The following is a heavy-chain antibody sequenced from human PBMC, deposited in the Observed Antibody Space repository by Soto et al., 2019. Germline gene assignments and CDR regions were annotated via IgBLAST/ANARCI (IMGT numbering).Heavy chain of an antibody. J-gene: IGHJ4*02. CDR3: ARVLRFWSGYYTVYFDY. D-gene: IGHD3-3*01. Sequence: GGSLRLSCAASGFTFSSYSMNWVRQAPGKGLEWVSYISSSSSTIYYADSVKGRFTISRDNAKNSLYLQMNSLRAEDTAVYYCARVLRFWSGYYTVYFDYWGQGTLVTVSS. CDR2: ISSSSSTI. V-gene: IGHV3-48*01. CDR1: GFTFSSYS.